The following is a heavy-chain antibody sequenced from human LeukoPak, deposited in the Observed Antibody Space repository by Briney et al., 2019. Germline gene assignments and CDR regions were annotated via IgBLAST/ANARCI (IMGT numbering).Heavy chain of an antibody. CDR3: ARDRGPRTGFMVREAYDY. CDR1: GFTFSEYW. CDR2: INTDGSIT. D-gene: IGHD3-10*01. V-gene: IGHV3-74*01. Sequence: GGSLRLSCAASGFTFSEYWIHWVRQAPGKGLVWDSRINTDGSITNYADSVKGRFSISRDNAKNTLYLQMSSLRAEDTAVYYCARDRGPRTGFMVREAYDYWGQGTLVTVSS. J-gene: IGHJ4*02.